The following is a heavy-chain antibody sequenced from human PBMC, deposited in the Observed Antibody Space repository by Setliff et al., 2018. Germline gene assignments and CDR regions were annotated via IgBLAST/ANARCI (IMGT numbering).Heavy chain of an antibody. Sequence: SETLSLTCTVSGGSISSSSYYWGWIRQPPGKGLEWIGSIYYSGSTYYNPSLKSRVTISVDTSKNQFSLKLSSVTAADTAVYYCARLYYNFWSGYYAYWGQGTLVTVSS. D-gene: IGHD3-3*01. CDR2: IYYSGST. CDR3: ARLYYNFWSGYYAY. CDR1: GGSISSSSYY. J-gene: IGHJ4*02. V-gene: IGHV4-39*07.